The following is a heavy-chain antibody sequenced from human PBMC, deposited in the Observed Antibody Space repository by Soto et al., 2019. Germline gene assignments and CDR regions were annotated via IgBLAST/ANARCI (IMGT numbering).Heavy chain of an antibody. Sequence: SQTLSLTCANSGDSVSSNSATWNWIRQSPSRGLEWLGRTYYRSKWYSDYAVSVKSRITINPDTSKNQFSLQLNSVTPEDTAVYYCARAAYSGSYQGYFDYWGKGTLVTVSS. V-gene: IGHV6-1*01. J-gene: IGHJ4*02. D-gene: IGHD1-26*01. CDR3: ARAAYSGSYQGYFDY. CDR1: GDSVSSNSAT. CDR2: TYYRSKWYS.